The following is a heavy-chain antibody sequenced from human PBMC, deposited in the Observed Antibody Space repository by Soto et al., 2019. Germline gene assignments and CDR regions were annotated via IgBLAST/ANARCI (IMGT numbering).Heavy chain of an antibody. V-gene: IGHV4-30-2*01. Sequence: PSETLSLTCAVSGGSISSGGYSWSWIRQPPGKGLEWIGYIYHSGSTYYNPSLKSRVTISVDRSKNQFSLKLSSVTAADTAVYYCARALMGYNWFDPWGQGTLVTVS. CDR3: ARALMGYNWFDP. D-gene: IGHD2-8*01. CDR1: GGSISSGGYS. J-gene: IGHJ5*02. CDR2: IYHSGST.